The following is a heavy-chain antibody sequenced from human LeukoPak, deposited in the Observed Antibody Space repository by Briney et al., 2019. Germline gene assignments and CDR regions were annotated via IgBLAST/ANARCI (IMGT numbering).Heavy chain of an antibody. CDR2: ITLSSSTI. CDR1: GFNFNNYS. V-gene: IGHV3-48*01. J-gene: IGHJ4*02. CDR3: AREGGQWLVSDY. D-gene: IGHD6-19*01. Sequence: GGSLRLSCVASGFNFNNYSMNWVRQAPGKGLEWVSYITLSSSTIYYADSVKGRFTISRDNSKNTLYLQMNSLRAEDTAVYYCAREGGQWLVSDYWGQGTLVTVSS.